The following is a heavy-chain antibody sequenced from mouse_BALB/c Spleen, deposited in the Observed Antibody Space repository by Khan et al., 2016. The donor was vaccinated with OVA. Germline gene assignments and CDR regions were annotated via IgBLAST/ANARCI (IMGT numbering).Heavy chain of an antibody. CDR2: VSTGGHYT. V-gene: IGHV5-6*01. CDR1: GFTFSTYG. Sequence: EVELVESGGDIVKPGGSLKLSCAASGFTFSTYGMSWVLQTPDKRLEWVATVSTGGHYTYYTDTVKGRFTISRDNAKNTLYLQMSNLRSEDTAMFYCTRLAYYYDSEGFAYWGQGTLGTVSA. D-gene: IGHD1-1*01. CDR3: TRLAYYYDSEGFAY. J-gene: IGHJ3*01.